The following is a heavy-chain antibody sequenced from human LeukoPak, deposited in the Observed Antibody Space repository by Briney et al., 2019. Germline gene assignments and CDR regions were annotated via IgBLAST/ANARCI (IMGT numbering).Heavy chain of an antibody. J-gene: IGHJ4*02. Sequence: PGRSLRPSCAASGFTLSSYEMNWVRQAPRKGLEWVSYISSSGSTIYYADSVKGRFTISRDNAKNSLYLQMNSLRAEDTAVYYCASYGGPYGTGYYFDYWGQGTLVTVSS. CDR3: ASYGGPYGTGYYFDY. CDR2: ISSSGSTI. CDR1: GFTLSSYE. D-gene: IGHD1-1*01. V-gene: IGHV3-48*03.